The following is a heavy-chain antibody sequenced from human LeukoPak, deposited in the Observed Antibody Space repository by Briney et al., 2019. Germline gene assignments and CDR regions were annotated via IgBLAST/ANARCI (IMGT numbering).Heavy chain of an antibody. CDR3: ARLLGGGFDY. Sequence: GESLKISCKGSGYSFTSYWIGWVRQMPGKGLEWMGVIYPGDSDTRYSPSFQGQVTISAESISTAYLQLSNLRASDTAMYYCARLLGGGFDYWGQGTLVTVSS. J-gene: IGHJ4*02. V-gene: IGHV5-51*01. CDR1: GYSFTSYW. CDR2: IYPGDSDT.